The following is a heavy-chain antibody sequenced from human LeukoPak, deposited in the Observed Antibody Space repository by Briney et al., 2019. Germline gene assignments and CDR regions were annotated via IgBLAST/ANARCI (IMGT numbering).Heavy chain of an antibody. CDR2: ISAYNGNT. V-gene: IGHV1-18*01. Sequence: ASVKVSCKASGYTFTSYGISWVRQAPGQGLEWVGWISAYNGNTNYAQKLQGRVTMTTDTSTSTAYMELRSLRSDDTAVYYCARALSPYIVVVPAAMPDFDYWGQGTLVTASS. CDR1: GYTFTSYG. D-gene: IGHD2-2*01. CDR3: ARALSPYIVVVPAAMPDFDY. J-gene: IGHJ4*02.